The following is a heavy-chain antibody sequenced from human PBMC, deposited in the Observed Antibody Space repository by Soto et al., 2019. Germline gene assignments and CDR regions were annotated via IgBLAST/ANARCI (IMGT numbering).Heavy chain of an antibody. CDR2: IYYSGGS. D-gene: IGHD1-26*01. Sequence: QVQLQESGPGLVKPSETLSLICTVSGGSITNYYWSWIRQPPGQGLEWIGNIYYSGGSNYNPSLKGRVIISVDASKDQFSLNLISVTVADMAVYYCAGHVGRWAFDYWGRGTLVSVSS. CDR3: AGHVGRWAFDY. J-gene: IGHJ4*02. CDR1: GGSITNYY. V-gene: IGHV4-59*08.